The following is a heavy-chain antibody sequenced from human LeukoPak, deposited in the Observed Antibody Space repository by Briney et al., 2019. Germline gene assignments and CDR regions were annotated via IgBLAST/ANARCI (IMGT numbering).Heavy chain of an antibody. CDR1: GGTFSSYA. CDR2: IIPIFGTA. D-gene: IGHD1-26*01. CDR3: ARAQYSGSYLYYFDY. Sequence: ASVKVSCKASGGTFSSYAISWVRQAPGQGLEWMGGIIPIFGTANYAQKFQGRVTITADKSTSTAYMELRSLRSDDTAVYYCARAQYSGSYLYYFDYWGQGTLVTVSS. V-gene: IGHV1-69*06. J-gene: IGHJ4*02.